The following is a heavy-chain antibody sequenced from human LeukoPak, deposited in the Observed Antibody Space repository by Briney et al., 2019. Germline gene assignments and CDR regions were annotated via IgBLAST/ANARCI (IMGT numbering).Heavy chain of an antibody. J-gene: IGHJ6*02. V-gene: IGHV4-34*01. CDR2: INHSGST. CDR1: GGSFSGYY. D-gene: IGHD1-20*01. Sequence: SETLSLTCAVYGGSFSGYYWSWIRQPPGEGLEWIGEINHSGSTNYNPSLKSRVTISLDTSKNQFSLKLSSVTAAGTAVYYCARDNWNDLSYYFGMDVWGQGTTVTVSS. CDR3: ARDNWNDLSYYFGMDV.